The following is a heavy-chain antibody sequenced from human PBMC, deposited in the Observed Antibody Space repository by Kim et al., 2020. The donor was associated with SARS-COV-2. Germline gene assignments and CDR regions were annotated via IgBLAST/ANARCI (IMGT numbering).Heavy chain of an antibody. CDR1: GGTFSSYT. CDR3: ARDPGGLAAGTLDN. V-gene: IGHV1-69*04. J-gene: IGHJ4*02. Sequence: SVKVSCKTSGGTFSSYTICWVRQAPGQGLEWLGRIVPFVDITNYAQKFQGRVTITANKSTNTAYMELSSLTSEDTAVYFWARDPGGLAAGTLDNWGQGALVIVSS. CDR2: IVPFVDIT. D-gene: IGHD6-13*01.